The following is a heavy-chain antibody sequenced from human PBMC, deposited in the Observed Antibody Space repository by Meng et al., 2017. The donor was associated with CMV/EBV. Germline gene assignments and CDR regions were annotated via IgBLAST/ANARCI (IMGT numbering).Heavy chain of an antibody. V-gene: IGHV1-69*10. CDR1: GYTFTSYG. D-gene: IGHD1-1*01. Sequence: SVKVSCKASGYTFTSYGISWVRQAPGQGLEWMGGIIPILGIANYAQKFQGRVTITADKSTSTAYMELGSLRSEDTAVYYCARDERPHQSYFDYWGQGTLVTVSS. J-gene: IGHJ4*02. CDR2: IIPILGIA. CDR3: ARDERPHQSYFDY.